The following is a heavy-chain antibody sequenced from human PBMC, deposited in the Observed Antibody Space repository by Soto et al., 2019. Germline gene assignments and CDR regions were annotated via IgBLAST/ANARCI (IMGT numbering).Heavy chain of an antibody. D-gene: IGHD6-19*01. Sequence: KGLEWVSAISGSGGSTYYADSVKGRFTISRDNSKNTLYLQMNSLRAEDTAVYFFVKCNAGIGVVIPVSAFLLNRSSDL. J-gene: IGHJ2*01. V-gene: IGHV3-23*01. CDR2: ISGSGGST. CDR3: VKCNAGIGVVIPVSAFLLNRSSDL.